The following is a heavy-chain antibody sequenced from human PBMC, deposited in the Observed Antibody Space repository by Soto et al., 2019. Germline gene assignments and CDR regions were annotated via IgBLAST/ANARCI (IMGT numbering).Heavy chain of an antibody. J-gene: IGHJ4*02. CDR3: AKARGAMVRGAAFYFDY. CDR2: ITGSGGST. CDR1: GFTFTIYA. D-gene: IGHD3-10*01. V-gene: IGHV3-23*01. Sequence: GGSGLSCAASGFTFTIYAMSWVRQAPGKGLEWVSAITGSGGSTYYADSVKGRFTISRDNSKNTLYLQMNSLRAEDTAVYYCAKARGAMVRGAAFYFDYWGQGTLVTVSS.